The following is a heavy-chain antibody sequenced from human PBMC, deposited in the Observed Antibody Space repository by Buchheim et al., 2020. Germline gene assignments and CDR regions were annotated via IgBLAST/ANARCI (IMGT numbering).Heavy chain of an antibody. CDR2: ISSNGITI. J-gene: IGHJ4*02. Sequence: EVQLVESGGGLVQPGGSLRLSCATSGFTFTSHSMHWVRQAPGKGLEWISYISSNGITIKYADSLKGRFTISRDNAKNSLYLQMNSLRDEDTAVYYCARITNLRIAHPDYWGQGTL. V-gene: IGHV3-48*02. D-gene: IGHD3-10*01. CDR3: ARITNLRIAHPDY. CDR1: GFTFTSHS.